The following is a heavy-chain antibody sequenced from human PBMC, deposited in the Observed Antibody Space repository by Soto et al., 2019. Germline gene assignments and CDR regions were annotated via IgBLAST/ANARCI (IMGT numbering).Heavy chain of an antibody. Sequence: QVQLVQSGAEVKKPGSSVKVSCKASGGTFSSYAISWVRQAPGQGLEWMGGIIPIFGTANYAQKFQGRVTITADESTSTAYMELSSLRSEDTAVYYCARDKHRAQRWLLEDYYYGMDVWGQGTTVTVSS. D-gene: IGHD5-12*01. V-gene: IGHV1-69*01. CDR2: IIPIFGTA. CDR1: GGTFSSYA. J-gene: IGHJ6*02. CDR3: ARDKHRAQRWLLEDYYYGMDV.